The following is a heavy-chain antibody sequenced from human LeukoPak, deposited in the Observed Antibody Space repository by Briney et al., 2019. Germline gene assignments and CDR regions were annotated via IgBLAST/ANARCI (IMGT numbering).Heavy chain of an antibody. D-gene: IGHD2-2*02. Sequence: GGSLRLSCAASGFTFSSYGMHWVRQAPGKGLEWVAVISYDGSNKYYADSVKGRFTISRDNSKNTLYLQMNSLRAEDTAVYYCAKGEAGIVVVPAAIPHYYYYYMDVWGKGTTVTVSS. CDR2: ISYDGSNK. CDR1: GFTFSSYG. V-gene: IGHV3-30*18. J-gene: IGHJ6*03. CDR3: AKGEAGIVVVPAAIPHYYYYYMDV.